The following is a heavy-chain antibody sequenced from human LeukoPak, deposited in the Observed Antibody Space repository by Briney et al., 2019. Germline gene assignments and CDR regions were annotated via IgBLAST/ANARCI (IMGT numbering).Heavy chain of an antibody. CDR1: GFTVSSNY. CDR2: IYSGGST. Sequence: GGSLRLSCAASGFTVSSNYMSWVRQAPGKGLEWVSVIYSGGSTYYADSVKGRFTISRDNAKNSLYLQMNSLRAEDTAVYYCARDLRLLVSDYWGQGTLVTVSS. CDR3: ARDLRLLVSDY. D-gene: IGHD2/OR15-2a*01. J-gene: IGHJ4*02. V-gene: IGHV3-53*01.